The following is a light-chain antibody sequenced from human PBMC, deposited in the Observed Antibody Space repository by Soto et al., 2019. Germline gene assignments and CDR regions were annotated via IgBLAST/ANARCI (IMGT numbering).Light chain of an antibody. Sequence: QAVLTQPASVSGSPAQSITISCTETSSDVGSYKLVSWYQHHPGKAPKLMIYEGSKRPSGVSNRFSGSTSGNTASLTISGLQAEDEADYYCCSYASSSILYVFGTGTKVTVL. CDR3: CSYASSSILYV. CDR1: SSDVGSYKL. V-gene: IGLV2-23*01. CDR2: EGS. J-gene: IGLJ1*01.